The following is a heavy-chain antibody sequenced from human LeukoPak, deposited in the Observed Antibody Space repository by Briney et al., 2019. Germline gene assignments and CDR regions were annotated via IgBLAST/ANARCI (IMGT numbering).Heavy chain of an antibody. CDR1: GGSVTGYY. D-gene: IGHD6-13*01. V-gene: IGHV4-59*02. J-gene: IGHJ6*02. Sequence: SDTLSLTCTVSGGSVTGYYWSWIRQPPGKGLEWIGYIHHSGNTKNNPSLESRVTMSVDTSNNQLSLRLSSVTAADTAVHYCARDQGSSLGMDVWGQGTTVTVSS. CDR3: ARDQGSSLGMDV. CDR2: IHHSGNT.